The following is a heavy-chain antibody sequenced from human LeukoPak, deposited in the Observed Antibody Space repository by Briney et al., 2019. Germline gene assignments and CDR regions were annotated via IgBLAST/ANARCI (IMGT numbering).Heavy chain of an antibody. J-gene: IGHJ3*02. D-gene: IGHD3-16*01. Sequence: ASVKVSCKASGYTFTSYDINWVRQATGQGLEWMGWMNPNSGNTGYAQKFQGRVTITRNTSISTAYMELSGLRSEDTAVYYCARGEGVLDAFDIWGQGTMVTVSS. CDR3: ARGEGVLDAFDI. V-gene: IGHV1-8*03. CDR2: MNPNSGNT. CDR1: GYTFTSYD.